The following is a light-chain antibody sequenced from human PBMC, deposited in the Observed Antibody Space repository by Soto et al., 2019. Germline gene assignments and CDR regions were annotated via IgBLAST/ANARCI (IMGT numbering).Light chain of an antibody. CDR2: DDS. Sequence: QSVLTQPASVSGSPGQSITISCTGTSSDVGGYNHVSWYHHHPGKAPKLLIYDDSHRPSGVSNRFSGSKSGNTASLTISGLQAGDEADYYCSSYTSNSHYVFGTGTKVTVL. V-gene: IGLV2-14*03. CDR1: SSDVGGYNH. CDR3: SSYTSNSHYV. J-gene: IGLJ1*01.